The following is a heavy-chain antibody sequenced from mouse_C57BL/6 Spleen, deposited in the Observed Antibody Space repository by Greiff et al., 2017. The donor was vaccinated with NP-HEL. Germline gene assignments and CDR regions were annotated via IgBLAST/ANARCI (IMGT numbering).Heavy chain of an antibody. CDR1: GFSLSTFGMG. J-gene: IGHJ2*01. D-gene: IGHD1-1*02. CDR3: AQIGEGGYYFDY. Sequence: QVTLKVSGPGILQPSQTLSLTCSFSGFSLSTFGMGVGWIRQPSGKGLEWLAHIWWDDVMYYNPALKSWLTISKDTSKNRIFLKIANVDTADTATYYCAQIGEGGYYFDYWGQSTTLAVSS. V-gene: IGHV8-8*01. CDR2: IWWDDVM.